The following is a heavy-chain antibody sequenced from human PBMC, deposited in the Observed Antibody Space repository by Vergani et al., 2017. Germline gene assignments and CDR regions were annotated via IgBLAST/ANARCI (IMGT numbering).Heavy chain of an antibody. D-gene: IGHD5-12*01. J-gene: IGHJ4*02. V-gene: IGHV1-69*01. CDR2: SIPIFGTE. CDR1: GGTFSSYA. CDR3: ASTVDMVATHYFDY. Sequence: QVQLVQSGAEVKKPGSSVKVSCKASGGTFSSYAISWVRQAPGQGLEWMGGSIPIFGTENYAQKFQGRVTITAGESTSTAYMELFSLRSEDTAVYYCASTVDMVATHYFDYWGQGTLVTVCS.